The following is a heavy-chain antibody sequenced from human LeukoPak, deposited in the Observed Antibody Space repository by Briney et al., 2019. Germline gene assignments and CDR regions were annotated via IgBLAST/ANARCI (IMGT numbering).Heavy chain of an antibody. CDR3: ARLAFKRVVITTYYFDY. CDR1: GGSISSSSYY. J-gene: IGHJ4*02. Sequence: SETLSLTCTVSGGSISSSSYYWGWIRQPPGKGLEWIGSIYYSGSTYYNPSLKSRVTIPVDTSKNQFSLKLSSVTAADTAVYYCARLAFKRVVITTYYFDYWGQGTLVTVSS. V-gene: IGHV4-39*01. CDR2: IYYSGST. D-gene: IGHD3-22*01.